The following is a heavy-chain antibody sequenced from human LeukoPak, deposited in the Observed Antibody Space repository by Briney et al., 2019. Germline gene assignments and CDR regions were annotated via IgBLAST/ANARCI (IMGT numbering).Heavy chain of an antibody. D-gene: IGHD3-10*01. V-gene: IGHV3-66*02. J-gene: IGHJ5*02. Sequence: GGSLRLSCAASGFTVSQNYMSWVRQAPGRGLEWVSLIYADGATHYADSVKGRFTISRDNSKNTVYLEMNSLRPEDTAVYYCARDRAGTKAWAEFDPWGQGTLVTVSS. CDR3: ARDRAGTKAWAEFDP. CDR2: IYADGAT. CDR1: GFTVSQNY.